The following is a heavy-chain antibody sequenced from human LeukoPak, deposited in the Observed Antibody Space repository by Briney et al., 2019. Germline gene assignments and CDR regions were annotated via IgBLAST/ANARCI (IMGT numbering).Heavy chain of an antibody. V-gene: IGHV3-21*01. CDR1: GFTFSSYS. D-gene: IGHD3-22*01. Sequence: GGSLRLSCAASGFTFSSYSMNWVRQAPGKGLEWVPSISSSSSYIYYAGSVKGRFTISRDNAKNSLYLQMNSVRAEDTAVYYCARSYYDRSGYYYDPYLDYWGQGTLVTVSS. J-gene: IGHJ4*02. CDR2: ISSSSSYI. CDR3: ARSYYDRSGYYYDPYLDY.